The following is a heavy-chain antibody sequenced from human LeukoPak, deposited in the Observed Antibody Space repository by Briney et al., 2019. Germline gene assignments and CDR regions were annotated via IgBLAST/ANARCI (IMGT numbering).Heavy chain of an antibody. J-gene: IGHJ4*02. CDR1: GGSISSGDYY. V-gene: IGHV4-30-4*01. CDR3: ARGPYQLLWFGEPFDY. Sequence: PSETLSLTCTVSGGSISSGDYYWSWIRQPPGKGLEWIGYIYYSGSTYYNPSLKSRVTISVDTSKNQFSLKLSSVTAADTAVYYCARGPYQLLWFGEPFDYWGQGTLVTVSS. CDR2: IYYSGST. D-gene: IGHD3-10*01.